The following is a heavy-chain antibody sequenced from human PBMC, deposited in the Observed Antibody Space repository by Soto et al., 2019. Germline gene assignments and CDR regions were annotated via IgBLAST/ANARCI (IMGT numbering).Heavy chain of an antibody. CDR1: GGSLSGYY. CDR2: INHSGSA. V-gene: IGHV4-34*01. J-gene: IGHJ4*02. D-gene: IGHD2-15*01. Sequence: QVQLQQWGAGLLKPSETLSLTCGVYGGSLSGYYWTWIRQPPGKGLEWIAEINHSGSANYNPSLKTRVTTPVDTSKNQISLKLSSVTAADTAVYYCARSRSGGSCYPFDYWGQGTLVTVSS. CDR3: ARSRSGGSCYPFDY.